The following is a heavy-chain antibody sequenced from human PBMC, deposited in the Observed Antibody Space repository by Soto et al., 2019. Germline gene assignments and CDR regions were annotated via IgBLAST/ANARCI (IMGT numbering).Heavy chain of an antibody. CDR2: INAGNGNT. Sequence: QVQLVQSGAEVKKPGASVKVSCKASGYTFTNYGLHWVRQAPGQRLEWMGWINAGNGNTKYSQKIQGRVTITRDTFASTAYMALSSLRSEDKAEDSSAPPSYGSGNYSGGQGTLVTVSS. J-gene: IGHJ5*01. D-gene: IGHD3-10*01. CDR3: APPSYGSGNYS. CDR1: GYTFTNYG. V-gene: IGHV1-3*01.